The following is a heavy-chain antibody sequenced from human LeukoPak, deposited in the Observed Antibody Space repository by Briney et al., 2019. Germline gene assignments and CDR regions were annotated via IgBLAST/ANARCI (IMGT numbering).Heavy chain of an antibody. Sequence: ASVKVSCKASGYTFSTYGLHWLRQAPGQRLEWVGWINAGNGNRKYSQKFQGRVAISRDTSASIAYMELRRLSSEDTAVYYCARGGSYYDDSSFSDYWGQGTLVTASS. CDR1: GYTFSTYG. J-gene: IGHJ4*02. D-gene: IGHD3-16*01. CDR3: ARGGSYYDDSSFSDY. CDR2: INAGNGNR. V-gene: IGHV1-3*01.